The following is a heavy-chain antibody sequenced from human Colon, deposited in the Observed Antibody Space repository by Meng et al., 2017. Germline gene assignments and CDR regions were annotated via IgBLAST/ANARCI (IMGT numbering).Heavy chain of an antibody. V-gene: IGHV4-4*07. D-gene: IGHD6-19*01. CDR3: ARGPAGRGFDY. Sequence: GQRQEAGPGLVKPSETLSLACTVSGGSFSSDYWNWSRQPAGKGLEWIGRIYTSGGTNYNPSLKSRVTMSVDTSKNQFSLKLSSVTAADTAVYYCARGPAGRGFDYWGQGTLVTVSS. J-gene: IGHJ4*02. CDR1: GGSFSSDY. CDR2: IYTSGGT.